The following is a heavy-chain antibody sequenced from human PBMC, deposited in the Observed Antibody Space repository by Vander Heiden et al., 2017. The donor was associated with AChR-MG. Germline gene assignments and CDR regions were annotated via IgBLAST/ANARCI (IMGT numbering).Heavy chain of an antibody. J-gene: IGHJ6*03. V-gene: IGHV2-70*01. CDR2: IDWDDDK. CDR3: ARVIGYSSSWYPDYYYYMDV. D-gene: IGHD6-13*01. Sequence: QVTLRESGPALVKPTQTLTLTCTFPGFSLSTSGMCVSWIRQPPGKALEWLALIDWDDDKYYSTSLKTRLTISKDTSKNQVVLTMTNMDPVDTATYYCARVIGYSSSWYPDYYYYMDVWGKGTTVTVSS. CDR1: GFSLSTSGMC.